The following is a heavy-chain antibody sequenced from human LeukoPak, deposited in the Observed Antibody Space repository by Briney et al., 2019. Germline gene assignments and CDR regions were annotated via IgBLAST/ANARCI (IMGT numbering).Heavy chain of an antibody. D-gene: IGHD5-12*01. J-gene: IGHJ4*02. CDR1: GGTFSSYA. V-gene: IGHV1-69*06. CDR3: ARSLLKGSGYDPFDY. CDR2: IIPIFGTA. Sequence: SVKVSCTASGGTFSSYAISWVRQAPGQGLEWMGGIIPIFGTANYAQKFQGRVTITADKSTSTAYMELSSLRSEDTAVYYCARSLLKGSGYDPFDYWGQGTLVTVSS.